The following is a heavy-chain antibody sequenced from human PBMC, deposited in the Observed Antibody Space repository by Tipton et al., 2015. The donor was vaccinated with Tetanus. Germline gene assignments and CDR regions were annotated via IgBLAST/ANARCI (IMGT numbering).Heavy chain of an antibody. D-gene: IGHD4-17*01. CDR2: TYYSGST. CDR1: GGSFSAYY. J-gene: IGHJ4*02. CDR3: ARDERYGDYAY. Sequence: TLSLTCAVYGGSFSAYYWSWIRQSPGKGLEWIGYTYYSGSTGYNPSLKSRVTISIDSSKNQFSLKLTSVTAADTAVYYCARDERYGDYAYWGQGALVTVSS. V-gene: IGHV4-59*01.